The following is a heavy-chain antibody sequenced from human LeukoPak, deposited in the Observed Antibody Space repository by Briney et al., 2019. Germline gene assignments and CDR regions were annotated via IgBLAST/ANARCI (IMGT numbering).Heavy chain of an antibody. CDR1: GGSISSYY. CDR2: IYYSGST. V-gene: IGHV4-59*01. J-gene: IGHJ6*03. CDR3: ARGSDYYGSGSYGYYYMDV. Sequence: SETLSLTCTVSGGSISSYYWSWIRQPPGKGLEWIGYIYYSGSTNYNPSLKSRVTISVDTSKNQFSLKLSSVTAADTAVYYCARGSDYYGSGSYGYYYMDVWGKGTTVTISS. D-gene: IGHD3-10*01.